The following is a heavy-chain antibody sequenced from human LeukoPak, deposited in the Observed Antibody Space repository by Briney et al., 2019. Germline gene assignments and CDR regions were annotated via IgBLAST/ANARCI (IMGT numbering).Heavy chain of an antibody. Sequence: PGGSLRLSCEGSGFTIKNYAMTWVRQVPGEGLEWVSLISGSGTSRYYRDSVKGRFTISRDDSKNMIYLRMDSLRVDDTAIYYCAKVRRTTVSSYGFDPWGQGTLVTVSS. J-gene: IGHJ5*02. D-gene: IGHD4-17*01. V-gene: IGHV3-23*01. CDR3: AKVRRTTVSSYGFDP. CDR2: ISGSGTSR. CDR1: GFTIKNYA.